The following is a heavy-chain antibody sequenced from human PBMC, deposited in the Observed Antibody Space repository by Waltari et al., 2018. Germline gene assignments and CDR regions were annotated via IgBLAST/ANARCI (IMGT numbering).Heavy chain of an antibody. CDR2: IYYSGST. CDR3: ARDRVVDFWSGYYPSYWYFDL. J-gene: IGHJ2*01. D-gene: IGHD3-3*01. V-gene: IGHV4-59*01. Sequence: QVQLQESGPGLVKPSETLSLTCTVSGGSISSYYWSWIRQPPGKGLEWIGYIYYSGSTNYTPALKSLVTISVDTSKNQFSLKLSSVTAADTAVYYCARDRVVDFWSGYYPSYWYFDLWGRGTLVTVSS. CDR1: GGSISSYY.